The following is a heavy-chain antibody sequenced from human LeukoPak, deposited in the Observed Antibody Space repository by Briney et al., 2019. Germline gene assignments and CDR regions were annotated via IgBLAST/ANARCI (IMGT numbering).Heavy chain of an antibody. V-gene: IGHV3-23*01. D-gene: IGHD2-21*02. CDR1: GFTFSTYA. J-gene: IGHJ6*02. CDR3: AGTAYCGGDCYPKDGMDV. Sequence: GGSLRLSCAASGFTFSTYAMTWVRQAPGKGLEWVSAIRGDGATKFYADSVKSRFTVSRDNSKNTLYLQMNSLRAEDTAVYYCAGTAYCGGDCYPKDGMDVWGQGTTVTVSS. CDR2: IRGDGATK.